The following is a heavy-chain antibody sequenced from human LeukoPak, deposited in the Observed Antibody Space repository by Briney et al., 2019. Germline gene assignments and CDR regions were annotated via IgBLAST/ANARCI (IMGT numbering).Heavy chain of an antibody. CDR2: ISDSGGST. V-gene: IGHV3-23*01. J-gene: IGHJ4*02. D-gene: IGHD1-1*01. Sequence: GGSLRLSCAASGFTSSSYAMSWVRQAPGKGLEWISVISDSGGSTFYADSVKGRFTISRDTSKNTLYLQMNSLRAEDTAIYYCAKAGTGTNMLFDYWGQGTLVTVSS. CDR3: AKAGTGTNMLFDY. CDR1: GFTSSSYA.